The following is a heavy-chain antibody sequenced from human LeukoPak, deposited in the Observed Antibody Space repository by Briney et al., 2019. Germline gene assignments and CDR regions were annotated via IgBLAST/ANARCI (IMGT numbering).Heavy chain of an antibody. CDR2: ISSSSSYI. D-gene: IGHD2-2*01. V-gene: IGHV3-21*01. Sequence: GGSLRLSCTASGFTFSNYWMHWVRQAPGKGLEWVSSISSSSSYIYYADSVRGRFTISRDNAKNSLYLQMNSLRAEDTAVYYCARASIQLLSSYYYYGMDVWGQGTTVTVSS. CDR1: GFTFSNYW. J-gene: IGHJ6*02. CDR3: ARASIQLLSSYYYYGMDV.